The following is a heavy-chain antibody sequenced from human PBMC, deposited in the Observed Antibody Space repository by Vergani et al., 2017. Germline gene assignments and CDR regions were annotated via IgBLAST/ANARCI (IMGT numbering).Heavy chain of an antibody. CDR2: ISPGASTV. V-gene: IGHV3-11*04. Sequence: LEESGGGSVKPGGSLRLSCAASGFKFSDHYMSWIRQAPGKGLEWVSHISPGASTVSYTDSVTGRFTVSRDNDNNSLTLDMTTLRVEATAVYYCAKNPGIATTRHYCAMDVWGQGTTVTVSS. J-gene: IGHJ6*02. CDR3: AKNPGIATTRHYCAMDV. D-gene: IGHD6-13*01. CDR1: GFKFSDHY.